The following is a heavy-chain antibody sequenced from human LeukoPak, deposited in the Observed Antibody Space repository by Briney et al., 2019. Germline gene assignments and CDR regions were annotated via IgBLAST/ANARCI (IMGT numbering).Heavy chain of an antibody. J-gene: IGHJ4*02. CDR3: AKWGCSGGSCYPFDY. Sequence: GGSLRLSCAASGFTFGSYAMGWVRQAPGKGLEWVSAISGTGNRTYYADSVKGRFTISGDNSKNTLYLQMNSLRAEDTAVYYCAKWGCSGGSCYPFDYWGQGTLVTVSS. CDR2: ISGTGNRT. CDR1: GFTFGSYA. V-gene: IGHV3-23*01. D-gene: IGHD2-15*01.